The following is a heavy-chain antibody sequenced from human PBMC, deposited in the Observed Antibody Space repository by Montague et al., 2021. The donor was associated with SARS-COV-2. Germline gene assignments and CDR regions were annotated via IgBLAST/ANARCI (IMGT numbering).Heavy chain of an antibody. CDR1: GFTFSSYA. CDR2: ISYDGSNK. Sequence: SLRPSCAASGFTFSSYAMHWVRQAPGKGLEWVAVISYDGSNKYYADSVKGRFTISRDNSKNTLYLQMNSLRAEDTAVYYCARDSTGGYSGWFDPWGQGTLVTVSS. D-gene: IGHD5-18*01. CDR3: ARDSTGGYSGWFDP. J-gene: IGHJ5*02. V-gene: IGHV3-30-3*01.